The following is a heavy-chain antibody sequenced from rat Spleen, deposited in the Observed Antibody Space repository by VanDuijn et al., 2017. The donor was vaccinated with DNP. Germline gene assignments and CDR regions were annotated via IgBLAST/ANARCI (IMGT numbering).Heavy chain of an antibody. CDR1: EFTFSRSD. J-gene: IGHJ2*01. D-gene: IGHD1-6*01. CDR3: VARAPGDYYYGGYFDY. V-gene: IGHV5-19*01. CDR2: ISPSGGNI. Sequence: EVQLVESGGGLVQPGRSLKLSCAASEFTFSRSDVAWVRQAPARGLEWVASISPSGGNIYYRDSVRGRFTISRDIPKSPLYLQMDGMRSEDTATYYCVARAPGDYYYGGYFDYWGQGVMVTVSS.